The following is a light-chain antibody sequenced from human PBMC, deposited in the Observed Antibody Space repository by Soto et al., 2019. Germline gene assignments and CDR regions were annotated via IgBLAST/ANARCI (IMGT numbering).Light chain of an antibody. CDR1: QGLSNY. CDR2: AAS. Sequence: DIQMTQSPSSLSASVGDRVTITCRASQGLSNYLAWYQQKPGKVPHLLIYAASTLQPGVPSRFSGSGSGTDFTLTISSLQPEDIATYYCQKYDRAPWTFGQGTKVDIK. J-gene: IGKJ1*01. CDR3: QKYDRAPWT. V-gene: IGKV1-27*01.